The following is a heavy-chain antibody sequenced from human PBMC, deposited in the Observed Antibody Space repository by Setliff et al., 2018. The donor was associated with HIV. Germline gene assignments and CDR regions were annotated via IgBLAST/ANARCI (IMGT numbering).Heavy chain of an antibody. CDR1: GGPISSGAYY. J-gene: IGHJ4*02. CDR2: IYYSGRT. CDR3: ARHPSYSSDHPPLYFDY. D-gene: IGHD6-19*01. Sequence: LSLTCTFSGGPISSGAYYWGWIRQPPGKGLEWIGSIYYSGRTYYNPSLKSRLTISVDTSKNHFSLTLNSVTAADTAVYYCARHPSYSSDHPPLYFDYWGQGTLVTVSS. V-gene: IGHV4-39*01.